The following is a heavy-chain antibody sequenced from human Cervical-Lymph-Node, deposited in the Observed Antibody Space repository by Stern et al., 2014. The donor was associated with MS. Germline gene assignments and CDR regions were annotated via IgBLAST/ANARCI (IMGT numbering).Heavy chain of an antibody. J-gene: IGHJ4*02. CDR2: IYSGGST. Sequence: EVQLVESGGGLIQPGGSLRLSCAASGFTVSSNYMSWVRQAPGKGLEWVSLIYSGGSTYYADSVKGRFTVSRDNSKNTLYLQMNGLRAEDTAVYYCARDSTGSNYFDYWGQGTLVTVSS. CDR3: ARDSTGSNYFDY. CDR1: GFTVSSNY. D-gene: IGHD3-9*01. V-gene: IGHV3-53*01.